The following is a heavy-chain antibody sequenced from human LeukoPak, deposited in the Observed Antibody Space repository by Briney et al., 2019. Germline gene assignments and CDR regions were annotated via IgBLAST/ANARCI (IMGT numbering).Heavy chain of an antibody. CDR1: GGSISSNY. V-gene: IGHV4-59*01. Sequence: PSETLSLTCTVSGGSISSNYWNWIRQPPGKGLEWIGYIYSSGSTNYNPSLKSRLTISLDTSKNQFSLKLSSVTAADTAVYYCARVKSSGYYYHVGDWFDPWGQGTLVTVSS. CDR2: IYSSGST. D-gene: IGHD3-22*01. J-gene: IGHJ5*02. CDR3: ARVKSSGYYYHVGDWFDP.